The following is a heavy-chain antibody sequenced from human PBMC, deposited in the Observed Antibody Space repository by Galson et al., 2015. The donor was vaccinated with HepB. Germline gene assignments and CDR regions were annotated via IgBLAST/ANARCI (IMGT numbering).Heavy chain of an antibody. D-gene: IGHD6-13*01. CDR2: ISYDGSNI. J-gene: IGHJ4*02. V-gene: IGHV3-30-3*01. CDR1: GFTFSSYT. Sequence: SLRLSCAASGFTFSSYTMHWVRQAPGKGLEWVAVISYDGSNIYYADSVKGRFTISRDNSKNTLYLQKNSLRAEDTAVYYCARDGGSPGPFDYWGQGTLVTVSS. CDR3: ARDGGSPGPFDY.